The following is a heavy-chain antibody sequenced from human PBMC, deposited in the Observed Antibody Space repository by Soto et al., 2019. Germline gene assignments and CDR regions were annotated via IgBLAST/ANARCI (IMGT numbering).Heavy chain of an antibody. D-gene: IGHD3-3*01. V-gene: IGHV1-18*01. Sequence: ASVKVSCKASGYTFTSYGISWVRQAPGQGLEWMGWISAYNGNTNYAQKLQGRVTMTTDTSTSTAYMELRSLRSDDTAVYYCARFVYDYWSPYYYYYYRDVWAKGTTVTVSS. J-gene: IGHJ6*03. CDR1: GYTFTSYG. CDR3: ARFVYDYWSPYYYYYYRDV. CDR2: ISAYNGNT.